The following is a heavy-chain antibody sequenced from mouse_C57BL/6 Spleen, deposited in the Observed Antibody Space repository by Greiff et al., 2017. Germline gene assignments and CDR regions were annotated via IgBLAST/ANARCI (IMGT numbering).Heavy chain of an antibody. Sequence: QVQLQQPGAELVKPGASVKLSCKASGYTFTSYWMHWVKQRPGQGLEWIGMIHPNSGSTNYNEKFKSKATLTVDKSSSTAYMQLSSLTSEDSAVYYCASSGDYPWFAYWGQGTLVTVSA. CDR2: IHPNSGST. D-gene: IGHD2-4*01. CDR3: ASSGDYPWFAY. CDR1: GYTFTSYW. J-gene: IGHJ3*01. V-gene: IGHV1-64*01.